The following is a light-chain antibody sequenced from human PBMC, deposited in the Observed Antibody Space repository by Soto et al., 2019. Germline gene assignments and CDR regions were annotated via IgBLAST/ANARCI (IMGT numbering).Light chain of an antibody. J-gene: IGLJ1*01. Sequence: QSALTQPASVSGSPGQSITISCTGTSSDVGSYNLVSWYQQYPGKAPKLMIYEGYKLPSGVSNRFSGSRSGNTASLTISGLQAEDEADYYCCSYAGSVTFYVFGTGTKVTVL. V-gene: IGLV2-23*01. CDR1: SSDVGSYNL. CDR3: CSYAGSVTFYV. CDR2: EGY.